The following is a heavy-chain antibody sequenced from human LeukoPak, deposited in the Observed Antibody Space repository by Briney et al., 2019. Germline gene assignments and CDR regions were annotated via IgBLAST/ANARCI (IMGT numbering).Heavy chain of an antibody. D-gene: IGHD2-2*01. V-gene: IGHV1-46*01. Sequence: GASVKVSCKASGYTFTSYYMHWVRQAPGQGLEWMGVINPSVGSTSYAQKFQGRVTMTRDTSTSTVYMELSSLRSEDTAVYYCARDNIVVVPAASGKHHNLDYWGQGTLVTVSS. J-gene: IGHJ4*02. CDR2: INPSVGST. CDR1: GYTFTSYY. CDR3: ARDNIVVVPAASGKHHNLDY.